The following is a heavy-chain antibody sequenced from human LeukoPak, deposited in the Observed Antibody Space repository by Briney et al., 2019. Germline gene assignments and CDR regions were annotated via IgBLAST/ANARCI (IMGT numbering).Heavy chain of an antibody. J-gene: IGHJ3*02. D-gene: IGHD4-17*01. Sequence: SETLSLTCTVSGRSISSYYWSWIRQPAGKGLEWIGRIYTSGSTNYNPSLKSRVTMSVDTSKNQFSLKLSSVTAADTAVYYCARAVRYGDYGANDAFDIWGQGTMVTVSS. V-gene: IGHV4-4*07. CDR1: GRSISSYY. CDR2: IYTSGST. CDR3: ARAVRYGDYGANDAFDI.